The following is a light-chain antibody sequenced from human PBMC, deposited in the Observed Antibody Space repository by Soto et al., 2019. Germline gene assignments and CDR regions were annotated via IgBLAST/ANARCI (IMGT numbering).Light chain of an antibody. CDR2: GTS. CDR1: QSFSSSY. V-gene: IGKV3-20*01. Sequence: EIVLTQSPGTLSLSPGERATLSCRASQSFSSSYLAWYQQKPGQAPRLLIYGTSTRATGIPDRFSGSGSQTDFTLTISRLEREDFAVYYCQQYGSLGTFGQGTRVEIK. CDR3: QQYGSLGT. J-gene: IGKJ1*01.